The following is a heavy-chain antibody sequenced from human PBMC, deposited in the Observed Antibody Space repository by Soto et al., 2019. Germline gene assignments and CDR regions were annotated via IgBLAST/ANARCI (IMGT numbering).Heavy chain of an antibody. CDR1: GFIFSNYG. D-gene: IGHD6-19*01. V-gene: IGHV3-33*01. Sequence: VQLVESGGGVVQPGRSLRLSCAASGFIFSNYGMHWVRQAPGKGLEWVAVIWYDGSNKYYADSVKGRFTISRDNSKNTLHLQMNSLRAEDTAVYYCAREGTGGWRLFDCWGQGTLVTVSS. CDR2: IWYDGSNK. CDR3: AREGTGGWRLFDC. J-gene: IGHJ4*02.